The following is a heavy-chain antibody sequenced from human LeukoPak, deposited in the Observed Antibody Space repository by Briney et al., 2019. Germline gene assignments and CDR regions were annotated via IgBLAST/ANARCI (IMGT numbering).Heavy chain of an antibody. CDR3: ARGRPHGNDY. CDR1: GFTFSSYW. J-gene: IGHJ4*02. D-gene: IGHD4-23*01. Sequence: GGSLRLSCAASGFTFSSYWMNWVRQAPGKGLVWVSLISSDGSSTTYADSVKGRFSISRDNAKNTLYLQMNSLRVEDTAVYYCARGRPHGNDYWGQGTLVTVSS. CDR2: ISSDGSST. V-gene: IGHV3-74*01.